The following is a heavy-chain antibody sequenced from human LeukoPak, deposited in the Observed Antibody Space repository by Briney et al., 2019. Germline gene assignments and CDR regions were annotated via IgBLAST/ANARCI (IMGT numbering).Heavy chain of an antibody. V-gene: IGHV1-2*02. J-gene: IGHJ4*02. D-gene: IGHD4-17*01. CDR2: INPNSGGT. Sequence: GASVKVSCKASGYTFTGYYMHWVRQPPGQGLEWMGWINPNSGGTNYAQKFQGRVTMTRDTSISTAYMELSRLRSDDTAVYYCARAPRGDYATFDYWGQGTLVTVSS. CDR1: GYTFTGYY. CDR3: ARAPRGDYATFDY.